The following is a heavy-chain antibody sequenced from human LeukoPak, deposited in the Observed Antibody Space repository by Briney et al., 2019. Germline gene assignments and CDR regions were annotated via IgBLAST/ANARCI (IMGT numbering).Heavy chain of an antibody. CDR1: GGSIGSYY. Sequence: SETLSLTCTVSGGSIGSYYWSWIRQHPGKGLEWIGYIYYSGSTYYNPSLKSRVTISVDTSKNQFSLKLSSVTAADAAVYYCSGRYYYDSSGYPDFDYWGQGTLVTVSS. CDR2: IYYSGST. D-gene: IGHD3-22*01. CDR3: SGRYYYDSSGYPDFDY. V-gene: IGHV4-59*06. J-gene: IGHJ4*02.